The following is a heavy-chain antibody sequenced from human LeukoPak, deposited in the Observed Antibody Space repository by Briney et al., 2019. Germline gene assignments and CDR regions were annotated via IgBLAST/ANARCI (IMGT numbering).Heavy chain of an antibody. CDR3: AKLLIAVAGKDFDY. V-gene: IGHV3-30*18. D-gene: IGHD6-19*01. CDR2: ISYDGSNK. Sequence: PGGSLRLSCAASGFTFSSYAMSWVRQAPGKGLEWVAVISYDGSNKYYADSVKGRFTISRDNSKNTLYLQMNSLRAEDTAVYYCAKLLIAVAGKDFDYWGQGTLVTVSS. J-gene: IGHJ4*02. CDR1: GFTFSSYA.